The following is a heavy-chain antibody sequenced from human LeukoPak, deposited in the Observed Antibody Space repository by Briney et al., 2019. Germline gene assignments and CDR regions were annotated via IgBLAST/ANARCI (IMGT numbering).Heavy chain of an antibody. CDR3: ARDLRSHRPSVGATGY. V-gene: IGHV1-2*02. J-gene: IGHJ4*02. Sequence: APVKVSCKASGYTFTGYYMHWVRQAPGQGLEWMGWINPNSGGTNYAQKFQGRVTMTRDTSISTAYMELSRLRSDDTAVYYCARDLRSHRPSVGATGYWGQGTLVTVSS. CDR1: GYTFTGYY. CDR2: INPNSGGT. D-gene: IGHD1-26*01.